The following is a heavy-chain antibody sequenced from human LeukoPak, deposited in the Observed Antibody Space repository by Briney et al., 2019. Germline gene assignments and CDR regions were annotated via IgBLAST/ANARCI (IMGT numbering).Heavy chain of an antibody. V-gene: IGHV3-9*01. D-gene: IGHD5-18*01. CDR2: INWNSASI. Sequence: GGSLRLSCAASGFTFSSYAMNWVRQAPGKGLEWVSGINWNSASIGYADSVKGRITISRDNAKNSLYLQMNSLRAEDTALYYCAKARNQYSYGTSMDVWGQGTTVTVSS. CDR3: AKARNQYSYGTSMDV. CDR1: GFTFSSYA. J-gene: IGHJ6*02.